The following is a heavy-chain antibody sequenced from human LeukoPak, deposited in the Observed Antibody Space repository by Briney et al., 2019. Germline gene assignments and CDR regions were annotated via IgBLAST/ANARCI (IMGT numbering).Heavy chain of an antibody. Sequence: PSETLSLTCTVSGGSISSGSYYWSWIRQPAGKGLEWIGSIYYSGSTYYNPSLKSRVTISVDTSKNQFSLKLSSVTAADTAVYYCARENYYDSSGYYRQNLFDYWGQGTLVTVSS. CDR1: GGSISSGSYY. CDR2: IYYSGST. V-gene: IGHV4-39*07. CDR3: ARENYYDSSGYYRQNLFDY. D-gene: IGHD3-22*01. J-gene: IGHJ4*02.